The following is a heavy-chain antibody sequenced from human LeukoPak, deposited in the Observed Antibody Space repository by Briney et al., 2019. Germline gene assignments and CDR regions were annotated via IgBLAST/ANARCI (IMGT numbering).Heavy chain of an antibody. CDR3: ARTGVVATSYFFDY. CDR2: IYYSGSA. CDR1: GGSISSFY. Sequence: ETSETLSLTCTVSGGSISSFYWSWIRQPPGKGLEWIGYIYYSGSANYNPSLRSRVTISVDTSKNQFSLKLTSVTAADTAVYYCARTGVVATSYFFDYWGQGTLVTVSS. V-gene: IGHV4-59*01. J-gene: IGHJ4*02. D-gene: IGHD5-12*01.